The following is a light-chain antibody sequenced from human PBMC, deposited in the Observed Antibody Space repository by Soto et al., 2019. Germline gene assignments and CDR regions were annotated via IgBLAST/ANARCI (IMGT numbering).Light chain of an antibody. J-gene: IGKJ5*01. Sequence: EIVLTQSPCTRSLSPGGRATLSCRASQNINNNYLDWYQHKPGQAPRLLIYDASLRATGVPDRFSGSGSGTDFSRTITRLEPDDSAVYYCQQHGISHITFGQGTRLEIK. CDR3: QQHGISHIT. CDR1: QNINNNY. CDR2: DAS. V-gene: IGKV3-20*01.